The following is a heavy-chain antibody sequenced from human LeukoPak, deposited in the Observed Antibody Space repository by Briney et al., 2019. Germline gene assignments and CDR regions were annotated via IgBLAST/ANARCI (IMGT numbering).Heavy chain of an antibody. V-gene: IGHV6-1*01. D-gene: IGHD2-15*01. J-gene: IGHJ4*02. Sequence: SRTLSLTCAISGDSVSSNNGAWNWIRQSPSRGLEWLGRTYYRSKWYNDYAESLISRITISPVTSKNQFSLQLYSVTPEDTAVYYCARDVVTTGWHTFDYWGQGTLVTVSS. CDR2: TYYRSKWYN. CDR3: ARDVVTTGWHTFDY. CDR1: GDSVSSNNGA.